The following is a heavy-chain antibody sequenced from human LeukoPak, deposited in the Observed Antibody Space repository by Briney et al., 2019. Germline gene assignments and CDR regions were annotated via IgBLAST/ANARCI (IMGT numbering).Heavy chain of an antibody. CDR3: AKSITAAGTYAFDI. CDR2: ISYDGSNK. CDR1: GFTFSTYW. J-gene: IGHJ3*02. Sequence: GGSLRLSCAASGFTFSTYWMHWVRQAPGKGLEWVAVISYDGSNKYYADSVRGRFIISRDNSRNTLYLQMNSLRAEDTAVYYCAKSITAAGTYAFDIWGQGTVVTVSS. D-gene: IGHD6-13*01. V-gene: IGHV3-30*18.